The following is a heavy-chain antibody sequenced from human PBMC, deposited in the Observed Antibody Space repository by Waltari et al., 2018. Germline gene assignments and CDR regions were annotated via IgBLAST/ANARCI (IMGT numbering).Heavy chain of an antibody. CDR2: IRSGRSYI. V-gene: IGHV3-21*01. D-gene: IGHD3-3*01. J-gene: IGHJ4*02. Sequence: EVQLLESGGGLVKPGGSLRLSCAASGFTFSSYSMNWVRQAPGKGLEWISSIRSGRSYIYYADSVKGRCNIYRDNAKNPLYLQMNSLRAEETAVYYCARSADFWSGYYFDYWGQGTLVTVSS. CDR1: GFTFSSYS. CDR3: ARSADFWSGYYFDY.